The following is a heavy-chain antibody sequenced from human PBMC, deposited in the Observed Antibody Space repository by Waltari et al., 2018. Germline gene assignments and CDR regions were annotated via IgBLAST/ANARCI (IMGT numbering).Heavy chain of an antibody. CDR3: ARGSRRLGRVVPAYYYYYMDV. Sequence: QVQLQQSGPGLVKPSQTLSLTCAISGDSVSSNSAAWNWIRQSPSRGLEWLGRTYYRSKWYNDYAGSVKSRITINPDTSKNQFSLQLNSVTPEDTAVYYCARGSRRLGRVVPAYYYYYMDVWGKGTTVTISS. D-gene: IGHD2-2*01. CDR1: GDSVSSNSAA. V-gene: IGHV6-1*01. J-gene: IGHJ6*03. CDR2: TYYRSKWYN.